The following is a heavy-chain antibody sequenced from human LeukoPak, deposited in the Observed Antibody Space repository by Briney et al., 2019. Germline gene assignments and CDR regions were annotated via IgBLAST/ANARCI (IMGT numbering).Heavy chain of an antibody. D-gene: IGHD3-22*01. Sequence: TGGSLRLSCAASGFTFSSYEMNWVRQAPGKGLERVSYISSSGSTIYYADSVKGRFTTSRDNAKNSLYLQMNSLRAEDTAVYYCARSYYDSSGYYNWFDPWGQGTLVTVSS. CDR2: ISSSGSTI. CDR3: ARSYYDSSGYYNWFDP. CDR1: GFTFSSYE. V-gene: IGHV3-48*03. J-gene: IGHJ5*02.